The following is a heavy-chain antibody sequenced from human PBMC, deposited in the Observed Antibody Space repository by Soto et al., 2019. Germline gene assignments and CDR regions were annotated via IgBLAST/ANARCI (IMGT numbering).Heavy chain of an antibody. Sequence: EVHLVESGGGLVKPGGSLRLSCAASGFTFRSFTMNWVRQAPGKGLEWVSTISSNSAYIYYTDALRGRFTISRDNAKNSLHIQMNSLRAEDTAVYYCTRDASRDSSARGWFDPWGPGTLVTVSS. V-gene: IGHV3-21*01. CDR1: GFTFRSFT. J-gene: IGHJ5*02. CDR3: TRDASRDSSARGWFDP. D-gene: IGHD6-13*01. CDR2: ISSNSAYI.